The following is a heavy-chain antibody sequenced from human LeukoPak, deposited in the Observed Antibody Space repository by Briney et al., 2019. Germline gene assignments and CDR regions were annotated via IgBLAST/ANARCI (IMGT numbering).Heavy chain of an antibody. V-gene: IGHV1-18*01. CDR1: GYTFTSYG. CDR2: ISAYNGNT. D-gene: IGHD2-2*01. CDR3: AREDGEWYCSSTSCYRWFDP. J-gene: IGHJ5*02. Sequence: ASVKVSCKASGYTFTSYGISWVRQAPGQGLEWMGWISAYNGNTNYAQKLQGRVTMTTDTSTSTAYMELRSLSSNDTAVYYCAREDGEWYCSSTSCYRWFDPWGQGTLVTVSS.